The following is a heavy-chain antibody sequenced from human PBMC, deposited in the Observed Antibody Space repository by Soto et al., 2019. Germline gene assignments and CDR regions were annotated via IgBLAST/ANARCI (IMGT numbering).Heavy chain of an antibody. Sequence: GGSLRLSCAASGFTFGSYAMSWVRQAPGKGLEWVSAISGRGGSTNYADSVKGRFTISRDNSKNTLYVQMKSLRAEDTAVYYCAKDRQSSGWSYDYWGQGTLVTVSS. J-gene: IGHJ4*02. CDR1: GFTFGSYA. D-gene: IGHD6-19*01. CDR3: AKDRQSSGWSYDY. CDR2: ISGRGGST. V-gene: IGHV3-23*01.